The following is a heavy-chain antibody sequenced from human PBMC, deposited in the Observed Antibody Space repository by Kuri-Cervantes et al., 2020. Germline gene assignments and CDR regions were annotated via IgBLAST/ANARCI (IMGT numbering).Heavy chain of an antibody. J-gene: IGHJ4*02. D-gene: IGHD6-25*01. CDR3: ARGRQRLLYY. CDR2: ISSSSSYI. CDR1: RFIFSTYN. Sequence: GGSLRLSCAASRFIFSTYNLNWVRQAPGKGLEWVSSISSSSSYIYYADSVKGRFTISRDNAKNSLYLQMNSLRAEDTAVYYCARGRQRLLYYWGQGTLVTVSS. V-gene: IGHV3-21*01.